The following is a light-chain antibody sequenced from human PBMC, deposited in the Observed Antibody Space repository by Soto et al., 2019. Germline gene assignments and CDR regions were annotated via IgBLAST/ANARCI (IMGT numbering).Light chain of an antibody. CDR1: QSVSSSY. V-gene: IGKV3-20*01. CDR3: QQYGSSPIT. J-gene: IGKJ5*01. Sequence: EIVLTQSPGTLSLSPGERATLSCSSSQSVSSSYLAWYQQKPGQAPRLLIYGASSRATGIPDRFSGSGSGTDFTLTSSRLEPEDFAVYYCQQYGSSPITFGQGTRLENK. CDR2: GAS.